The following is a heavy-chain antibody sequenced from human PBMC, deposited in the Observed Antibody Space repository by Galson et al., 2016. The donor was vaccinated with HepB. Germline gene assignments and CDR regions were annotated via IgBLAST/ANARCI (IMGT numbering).Heavy chain of an antibody. CDR3: ASDPRQWQRGYNYGFEY. V-gene: IGHV3-30*03. Sequence: SLRLSCAASGFTFSTYGMHWVRQAPGKGLEWVAAISYDGDTKYHADSVEGRFTISRDNSKNTLYLQMHRLRFEDTAVYYCASDPRQWQRGYNYGFEYWGQGTLASVSS. CDR1: GFTFSTYG. D-gene: IGHD5-18*01. J-gene: IGHJ4*02. CDR2: ISYDGDTK.